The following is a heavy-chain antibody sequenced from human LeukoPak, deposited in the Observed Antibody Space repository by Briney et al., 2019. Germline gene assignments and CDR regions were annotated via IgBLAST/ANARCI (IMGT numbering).Heavy chain of an antibody. CDR3: ARGLDSYDSSGYFDY. J-gene: IGHJ4*02. CDR1: GVSFSGYY. V-gene: IGHV4-34*01. Sequence: SETLSLTCAVYGVSFSGYYWSWIRQPPGKGLEWIGEINHSGSTNYNPSLKSRVTISVDTSKNQFSLKLSSVTAADTAVYYCARGLDSYDSSGYFDYWGQGTLVTVSS. CDR2: INHSGST. D-gene: IGHD3-22*01.